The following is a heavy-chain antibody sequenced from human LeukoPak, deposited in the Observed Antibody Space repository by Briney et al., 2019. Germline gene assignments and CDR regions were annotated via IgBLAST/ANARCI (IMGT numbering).Heavy chain of an antibody. V-gene: IGHV4-34*01. CDR3: ARTYCSTTSCPWGYLYGMDV. CDR2: INHSGST. CDR1: GGSFSGYY. D-gene: IGHD2-2*01. Sequence: PSETLSLTCAVYGGSFSGYYWSWIRQPPGKGLEWIGEINHSGSTNYNPSLKSRVTISVDTSKNQFSLKLSSVTAADTAVYYCARTYCSTTSCPWGYLYGMDVWGQGTTVTVSS. J-gene: IGHJ6*02.